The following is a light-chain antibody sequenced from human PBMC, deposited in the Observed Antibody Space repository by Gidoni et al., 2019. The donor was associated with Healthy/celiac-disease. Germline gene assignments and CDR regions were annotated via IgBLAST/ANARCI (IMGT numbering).Light chain of an antibody. J-gene: IGLJ2*01. CDR1: SSNSGSNT. V-gene: IGLV1-44*01. CDR3: TAWDDSLNGLVV. CDR2: SNT. Sequence: QSVLTQPPSASGTPGQRVHISCSGSSSNSGSNTVNWYQQLPGTAPKLLIYSNTQRPSGVPDRFSGSKSGTSASLAISGLQSEDEADYYCTAWDDSLNGLVVFGGGTKLTVL.